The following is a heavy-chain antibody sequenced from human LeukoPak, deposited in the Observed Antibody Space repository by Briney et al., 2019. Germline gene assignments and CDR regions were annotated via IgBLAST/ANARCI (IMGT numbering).Heavy chain of an antibody. D-gene: IGHD1-26*01. CDR2: ITSGSSHI. V-gene: IGHV3-21*01. J-gene: IGHJ6*03. Sequence: GGSLRLSCAASGFTFSSYSMNWVRQTPGQGLEWVSSITSGSSHIYYADSVKGRFTISRDNAKSSLYLQMNSLRAEDTAVYYCARDPYSGSYGADYYYYMDVWGKGTTVIVSS. CDR1: GFTFSSYS. CDR3: ARDPYSGSYGADYYYYMDV.